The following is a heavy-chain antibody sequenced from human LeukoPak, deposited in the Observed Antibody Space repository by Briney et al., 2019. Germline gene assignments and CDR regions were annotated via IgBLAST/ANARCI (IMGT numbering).Heavy chain of an antibody. CDR3: AKWGAVAGFDY. V-gene: IGHV3-30*02. CDR1: GFTFSTYR. D-gene: IGHD6-19*01. Sequence: GGSLRLSCAASGFTFSTYRMNWVRQAPGKGLEWVTFIRYDGSSKYYADSVKGRFTISRDNSKNTLYLQMNSLRAEDTAVYYCAKWGAVAGFDYWGQGTLVTVSS. J-gene: IGHJ4*02. CDR2: IRYDGSSK.